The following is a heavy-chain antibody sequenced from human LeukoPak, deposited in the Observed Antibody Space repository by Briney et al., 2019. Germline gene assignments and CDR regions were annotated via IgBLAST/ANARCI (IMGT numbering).Heavy chain of an antibody. CDR1: GYTFTGYY. V-gene: IGHV1-2*02. CDR3: ARSLRGRTGTTNAGY. D-gene: IGHD1-1*01. J-gene: IGHJ4*02. Sequence: ASVKVSCKASGYTFTGYYMHWVRQAPGQGLEWMGWINPNSGGTNYAQKFQGRVTMTRDTSISTAYMELSRLRSDDTAVYYCARSLRGRTGTTNAGYWGQGTLVTVSS. CDR2: INPNSGGT.